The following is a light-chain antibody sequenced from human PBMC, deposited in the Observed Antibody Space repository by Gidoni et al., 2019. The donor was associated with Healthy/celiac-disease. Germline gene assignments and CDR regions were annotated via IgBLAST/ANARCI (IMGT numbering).Light chain of an antibody. V-gene: IGLV2-14*01. Sequence: QSSLTRPASVSGSPGQSITISCTGTSSDVGGYNYVSWYQQHPGKAPKLLIYEVSNRPSGVSNRFSGSKSGSTASLTISGLQAEDEADYYCSSYTSSSNWVFGGGTKLTVL. CDR2: EVS. J-gene: IGLJ3*02. CDR1: SSDVGGYNY. CDR3: SSYTSSSNWV.